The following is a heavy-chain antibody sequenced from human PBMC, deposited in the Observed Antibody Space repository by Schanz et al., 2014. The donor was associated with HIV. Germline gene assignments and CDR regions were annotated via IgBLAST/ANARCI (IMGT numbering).Heavy chain of an antibody. CDR3: ARGGTTDYLDN. J-gene: IGHJ4*02. Sequence: EVQLVESGGGLVQPGRSLRLSCAASGFTFDEYAMHWVRQAPGKGLEWVSSISWNSGSIDYADSAKGRFTISRDNAKNSLYLQMNSLRAEDTAVYYCARGGTTDYLDNWGQGTLVTVSS. D-gene: IGHD4-17*01. CDR2: ISWNSGSI. V-gene: IGHV3-9*01. CDR1: GFTFDEYA.